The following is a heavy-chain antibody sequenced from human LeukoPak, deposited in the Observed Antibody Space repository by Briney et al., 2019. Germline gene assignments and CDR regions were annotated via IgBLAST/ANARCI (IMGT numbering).Heavy chain of an antibody. CDR3: ARQEQQLIYNWFEP. D-gene: IGHD6-13*01. CDR2: IYYSGST. J-gene: IGHJ5*02. V-gene: IGHV4-61*01. Sequence: PSETLSLTCTVSGGSIYTGTISSGNYNWSWIRQPPGKGLEWIGYIYYSGSTNYNPSLKSRVTISVDTSKNQFSLKLSSVTAADTAVYYCARQEQQLIYNWFEPWGQGTLVTVSS. CDR1: GGSIYTGTISSGNYN.